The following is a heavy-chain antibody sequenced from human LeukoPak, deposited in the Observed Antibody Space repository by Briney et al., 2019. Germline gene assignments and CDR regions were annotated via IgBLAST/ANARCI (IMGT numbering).Heavy chain of an antibody. Sequence: PSETLSLTCTVSGGSISSYYWTWIRQPPGKGLEWIGYISDIGRTNYNPSLKSRVTISVDTSKNQFSLKLNSVTAADTAVYYCARNQLGSGWHSSAYWGQGTRVTVSS. J-gene: IGHJ4*02. V-gene: IGHV4-59*01. D-gene: IGHD6-19*01. CDR3: ARNQLGSGWHSSAY. CDR2: ISDIGRT. CDR1: GGSISSYY.